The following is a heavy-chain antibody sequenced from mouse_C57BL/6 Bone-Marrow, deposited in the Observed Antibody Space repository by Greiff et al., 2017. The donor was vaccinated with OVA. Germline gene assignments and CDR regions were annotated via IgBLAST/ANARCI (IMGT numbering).Heavy chain of an antibody. Sequence: VQLQQSGAELVRPGASVKLSCTASGFNIKDDYMHWVKQRPEQGLEWIGWIDPENGDTEYASKFQGKATITADTSSNTAYLQLSSLTSEDTAVYYCTTAQGFADWGQGTLVTVSA. CDR1: GFNIKDDY. CDR2: IDPENGDT. D-gene: IGHD3-2*02. V-gene: IGHV14-4*01. CDR3: TTAQGFAD. J-gene: IGHJ3*01.